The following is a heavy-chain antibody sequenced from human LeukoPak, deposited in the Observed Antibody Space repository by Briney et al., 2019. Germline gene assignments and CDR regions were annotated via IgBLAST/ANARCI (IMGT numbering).Heavy chain of an antibody. J-gene: IGHJ4*02. V-gene: IGHV3-30*18. CDR3: AKGYCTNTGCSAGY. Sequence: TGGSLRLSCTASGFTLSSFGMHWVRQAPGKGLEWVAVISDDGSNRYYADSVKGRFTISRDNSRNTLYLQMNTLRAEDTALYYCAKGYCTNTGCSAGYWGQGTPVAVSS. CDR1: GFTLSSFG. D-gene: IGHD2-2*01. CDR2: ISDDGSNR.